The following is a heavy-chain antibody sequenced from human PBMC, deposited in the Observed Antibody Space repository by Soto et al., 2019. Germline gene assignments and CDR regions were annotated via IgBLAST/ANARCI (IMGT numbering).Heavy chain of an antibody. CDR3: ARRHLAVAVSHWFDP. V-gene: IGHV2-26*01. J-gene: IGHJ5*02. CDR1: GLSITDSEMG. D-gene: IGHD6-19*01. CDR2: IDSSGEK. Sequence: QVTLKESGPVLVKPTETLTLRCTVSGLSITDSEMGVSWIRQPPGQPLEWLAHIDSSGEKSYRTFLKSRLAISKDTSKSQIVLTMTNMDPADTATYYCARRHLAVAVSHWFDPWGQGIPVTDSS.